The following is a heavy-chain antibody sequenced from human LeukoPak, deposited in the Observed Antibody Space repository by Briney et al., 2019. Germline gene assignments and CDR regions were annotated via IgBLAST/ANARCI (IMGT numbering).Heavy chain of an antibody. CDR2: IKQDGSEK. J-gene: IGHJ4*02. Sequence: GGSLRLSCAASGFTFSSCWMSWVRQAPGKGLEWVANIKQDGSEKYYVDSVKGRFTIPRDNAKNSLYLQMNSLRAEDTAVYYCARDQRYCSSSSCPWEPFDYWGQGTLVTVSS. D-gene: IGHD2-2*01. CDR3: ARDQRYCSSSSCPWEPFDY. V-gene: IGHV3-7*05. CDR1: GFTFSSCW.